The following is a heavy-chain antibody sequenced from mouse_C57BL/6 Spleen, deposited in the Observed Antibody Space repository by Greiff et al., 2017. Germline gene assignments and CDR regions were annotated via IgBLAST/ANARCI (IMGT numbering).Heavy chain of an antibody. CDR2: ISDGGSYT. J-gene: IGHJ4*01. CDR1: GFTFSSYA. V-gene: IGHV5-4*01. CDR3: ARDSYGSSYGNYAMDY. D-gene: IGHD1-1*01. Sequence: EVKLMESGGGLVKPGGSLKLSCAASGFTFSSYAMSWVRQTPDKRLEWVATISDGGSYTYYPDNVKGRFTISRDNAKNNLYLQMSHLKSEDTAMYYCARDSYGSSYGNYAMDYWGQGTSVTVSS.